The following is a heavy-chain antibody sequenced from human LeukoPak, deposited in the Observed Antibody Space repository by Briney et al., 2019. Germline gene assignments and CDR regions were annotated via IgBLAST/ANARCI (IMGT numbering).Heavy chain of an antibody. V-gene: IGHV3-23*01. CDR2: LNNNGANT. Sequence: GGTLRLSCAASGFTFSTYGMSWVRQAPGKGLEWVSGLNNNGANTYYADSVKGRFTISRDNSKNTLYLQMNSLRADDTAVYYCARRLLWFGELNNWFDPWGQGTLVTVSS. CDR1: GFTFSTYG. CDR3: ARRLLWFGELNNWFDP. D-gene: IGHD3-10*01. J-gene: IGHJ5*02.